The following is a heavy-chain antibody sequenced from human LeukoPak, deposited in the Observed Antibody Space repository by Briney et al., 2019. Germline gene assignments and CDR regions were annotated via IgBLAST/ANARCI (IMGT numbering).Heavy chain of an antibody. J-gene: IGHJ4*02. CDR3: AKRGIVIRGILVIGYHQEAYHYDY. V-gene: IGHV3-23*01. D-gene: IGHD3-10*01. Sequence: GGSLRLSCVVSGISLTNYAMTWVRQAPGKGLEWVSYISERGGSTSYADSVKGRFTISRDTSLSTLYLQMTSLRAEDTAVYFCAKRGIVIRGILVIGYHQEAYHYDYWGQGVLVTVSS. CDR1: GISLTNYA. CDR2: ISERGGST.